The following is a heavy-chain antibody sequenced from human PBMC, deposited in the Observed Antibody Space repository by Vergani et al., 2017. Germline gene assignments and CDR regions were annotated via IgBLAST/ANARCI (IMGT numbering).Heavy chain of an antibody. D-gene: IGHD2-2*01. CDR1: GFTFDDYA. CDR2: ISWNSGSI. J-gene: IGHJ6*03. CDR3: ARESVVVVPAAMVGSYYYYYMDV. Sequence: EVQLVESGGGLVQPGRSLRLSCAASGFTFDDYAMHWVRQAPGKGLEWVSGISWNSGSIGYADSVKGRFTISRDNAKNSLYLQMNSLRAEDTALYYCARESVVVVPAAMVGSYYYYYMDVWGKGTTVTVSS. V-gene: IGHV3-9*01.